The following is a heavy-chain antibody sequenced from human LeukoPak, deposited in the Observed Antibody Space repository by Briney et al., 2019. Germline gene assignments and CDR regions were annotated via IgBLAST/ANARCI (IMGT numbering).Heavy chain of an antibody. J-gene: IGHJ4*02. V-gene: IGHV4-34*01. Sequence: PSETLSLTCAVYGGSFSGYYWSWIRQPPGKGLEWIGEINHSGSTNYNPSLKSRVTISVDTSKNQSSLKLSSVTAADTAVYYCARGMGYRRGSSSFYGYWGQRTLVTVSS. CDR1: GGSFSGYY. D-gene: IGHD6-6*01. CDR3: ARGMGYRRGSSSFYGY. CDR2: INHSGST.